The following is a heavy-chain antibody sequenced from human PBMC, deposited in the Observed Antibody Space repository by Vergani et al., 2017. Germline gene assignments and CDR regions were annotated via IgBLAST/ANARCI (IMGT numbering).Heavy chain of an antibody. V-gene: IGHV4-38-2*01. J-gene: IGHJ6*03. CDR1: GYSISSGYY. CDR3: ARGPKIVVVISSYYYYMDV. CDR2: INHSGST. D-gene: IGHD3-22*01. Sequence: QVQLQESGPGLVKPSETLSLTCAVSGYSISSGYYWGWIRQPPGKGLEWIGEINHSGSTNYNPSLKSRVTISVDTSKNQFSLKLSSVTAADTAVYYCARGPKIVVVISSYYYYMDVWGKGTTVTVSS.